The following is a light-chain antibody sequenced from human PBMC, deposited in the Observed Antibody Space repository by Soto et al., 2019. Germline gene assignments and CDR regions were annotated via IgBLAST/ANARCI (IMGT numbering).Light chain of an antibody. V-gene: IGLV2-14*01. Sequence: QSALTQPASVSGSPGQSIAISCSGSSSDLGIYNYVSWYQRHPGKVPKLIIFEVTNRPSGVSNRFSGSKSGNTASLTISGLQAEDEADYYCSSYTTSSTRVFGTGTKVTVL. J-gene: IGLJ1*01. CDR3: SSYTTSSTRV. CDR1: SSDLGIYNY. CDR2: EVT.